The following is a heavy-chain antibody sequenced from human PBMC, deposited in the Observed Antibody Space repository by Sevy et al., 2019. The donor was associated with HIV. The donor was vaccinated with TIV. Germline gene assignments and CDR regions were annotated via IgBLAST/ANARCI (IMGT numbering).Heavy chain of an antibody. Sequence: GGSLRLSCVASGFTFSNYWMSWVRQAPGKGLEWVANIKPDGSEKYYVDSVKGRFTISRANAKNSLYLQMNSLRAEDTAVYYCARVWVVVRGTSCMAAALDIWGQGTMVTVSS. J-gene: IGHJ3*02. CDR1: GFTFSNYW. D-gene: IGHD3-10*01. CDR3: ARVWVVVRGTSCMAAALDI. CDR2: IKPDGSEK. V-gene: IGHV3-7*01.